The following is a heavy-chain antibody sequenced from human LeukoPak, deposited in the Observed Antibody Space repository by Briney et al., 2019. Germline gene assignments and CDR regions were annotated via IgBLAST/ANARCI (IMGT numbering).Heavy chain of an antibody. V-gene: IGHV1-69*01. CDR3: ARDRVGRNYYYGMDV. J-gene: IGHJ6*02. CDR2: IIPIFGTA. Sequence: GASVKVSCKASGGTFSSYAVSWVRQAPGQGLEWMGGIIPIFGTANYAQKFQGRVTITADESTSTACMELSSLRSEDTAVYYCARDRVGRNYYYGMDVWGQGTTVTVSS. D-gene: IGHD1-14*01. CDR1: GGTFSSYA.